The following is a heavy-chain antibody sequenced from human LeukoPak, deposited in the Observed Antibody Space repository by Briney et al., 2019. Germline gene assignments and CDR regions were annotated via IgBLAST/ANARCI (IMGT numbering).Heavy chain of an antibody. CDR1: GFTFSRFW. J-gene: IGHJ4*02. D-gene: IGHD3-10*01. V-gene: IGHV3-7*01. CDR2: IKQDGGEK. CDR3: AKAQRRRLWFGELLDY. Sequence: HPGGSLRLSCAASGFTFSRFWMNWVRQAPGKGLEWVANIKQDGGEKHYVDSVKGRFTISGDNAKNSLYLQMNSLRAEDTAVYYCAKAQRRRLWFGELLDYWGQGTLVTVSS.